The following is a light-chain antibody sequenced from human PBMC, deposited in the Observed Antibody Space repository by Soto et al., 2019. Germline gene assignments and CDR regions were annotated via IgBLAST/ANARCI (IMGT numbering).Light chain of an antibody. CDR3: QQYNNWPIT. J-gene: IGKJ5*01. CDR2: GAS. CDR1: QSVSSN. V-gene: IGKV3-15*01. Sequence: EIVMTQSPATQSVSPGERATRSCRASQSVSSNLAWYQQRPGQAPRLLIYGASTRATGTPARFSGSGSGTEFTLTISSLQSEDFAVYYCQQYNNWPITFGQGTRLEIK.